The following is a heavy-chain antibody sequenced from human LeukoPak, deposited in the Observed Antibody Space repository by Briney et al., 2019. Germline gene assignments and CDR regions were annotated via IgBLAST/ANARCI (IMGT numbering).Heavy chain of an antibody. Sequence: GGFLRLSCAASGFTFSSYEMNWVRQAPGKGLEWVSYISSSGSTIYYADSVKGRFTISRDNAKNTLYLQMNSLRAEDTAVYYCAKGSQLFHAFDIWGQGTMVSVSS. CDR3: AKGSQLFHAFDI. CDR1: GFTFSSYE. D-gene: IGHD1-1*01. CDR2: ISSSGSTI. V-gene: IGHV3-48*03. J-gene: IGHJ3*02.